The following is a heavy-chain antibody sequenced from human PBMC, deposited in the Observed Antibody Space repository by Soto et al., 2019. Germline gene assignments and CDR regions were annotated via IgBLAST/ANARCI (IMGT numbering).Heavy chain of an antibody. CDR3: ARIRLVYAITGWFDP. Sequence: ASVKVSCKASGYTFTSYGISWVRQAPGQGLEWMGWISAYNGNTNYAQKLQGRVTMTTDTSTSTAYMELRSLRSDDTAVYYCARIRLVYAITGWFDPWGQGTLVTVSS. CDR1: GYTFTSYG. D-gene: IGHD2-8*01. CDR2: ISAYNGNT. V-gene: IGHV1-18*04. J-gene: IGHJ5*02.